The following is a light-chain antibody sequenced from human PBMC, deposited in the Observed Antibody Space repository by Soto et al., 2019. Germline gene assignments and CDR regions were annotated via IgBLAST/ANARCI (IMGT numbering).Light chain of an antibody. CDR1: QSISRT. V-gene: IGKV3-15*01. CDR2: GAS. Sequence: EIVMTQSPASLSVSPGEIATLSCRASQSISRTFAWYQQKPGQAPRLLIYGASTRATGIPARFSGRGSGTDFTLTISSLQSEDVAVYYCQQYDSWRYTLGQGTKLQIK. J-gene: IGKJ2*01. CDR3: QQYDSWRYT.